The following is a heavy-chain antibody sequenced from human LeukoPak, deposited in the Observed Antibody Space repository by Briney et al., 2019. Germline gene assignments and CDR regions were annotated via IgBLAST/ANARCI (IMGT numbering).Heavy chain of an antibody. CDR3: ARRGGDSSGNFDY. D-gene: IGHD3-22*01. V-gene: IGHV4-59*08. J-gene: IGHJ4*02. Sequence: SETLSPTCTVSGGSISSYYWSWIRQPPGKGLEWIGYIYYSGATNYNPSLKSRVTISVDTSKKQFSLRLSSVTAADTAVYYCARRGGDSSGNFDYWGQGTLVTVSS. CDR2: IYYSGAT. CDR1: GGSISSYY.